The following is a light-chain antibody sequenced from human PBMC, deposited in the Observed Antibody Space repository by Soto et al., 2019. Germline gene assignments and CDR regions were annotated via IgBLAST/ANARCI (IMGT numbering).Light chain of an antibody. Sequence: EIVLTQSPGTLSLSPGERATLSCRASQSVSSNFLAWYQQKPGQAPRLLIFGASYRPSGIPDRFSGSGSGTDFTLTISRLEPEDFAEYYCQQYGRSPYTFGLGTRLEIK. V-gene: IGKV3-20*01. CDR2: GAS. J-gene: IGKJ5*01. CDR3: QQYGRSPYT. CDR1: QSVSSNF.